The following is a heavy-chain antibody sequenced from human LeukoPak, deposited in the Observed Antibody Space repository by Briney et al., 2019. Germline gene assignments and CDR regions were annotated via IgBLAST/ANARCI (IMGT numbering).Heavy chain of an antibody. J-gene: IGHJ4*02. Sequence: PGGSLRLSCEVSGFTLSSYWMTWVRQAPGKGLEWVSAISGSGGSTYYADSVKGRFTISRDNSKNTLYLQMNSLRAEDTAVYYCAKTMVRGVIGYWGQGTLVTVSS. CDR2: ISGSGGST. CDR3: AKTMVRGVIGY. CDR1: GFTLSSYW. D-gene: IGHD3-10*01. V-gene: IGHV3-23*01.